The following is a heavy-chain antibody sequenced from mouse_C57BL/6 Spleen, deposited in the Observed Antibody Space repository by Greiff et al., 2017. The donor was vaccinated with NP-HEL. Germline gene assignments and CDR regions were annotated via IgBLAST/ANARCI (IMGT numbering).Heavy chain of an antibody. D-gene: IGHD2-3*01. CDR1: GYAFSSYW. CDR3: ARRGDGYRPNYFDY. V-gene: IGHV1-80*01. Sequence: VQLQQSGAELVKPGASVKISCKASGYAFSSYWMNWVKQRPGKGLEWIGQIYPGDGDTNYNGKFKGKATLTADKSSSTAYMQLSSLTSEDSAVYFCARRGDGYRPNYFDYWGQGTTLTVSS. J-gene: IGHJ2*01. CDR2: IYPGDGDT.